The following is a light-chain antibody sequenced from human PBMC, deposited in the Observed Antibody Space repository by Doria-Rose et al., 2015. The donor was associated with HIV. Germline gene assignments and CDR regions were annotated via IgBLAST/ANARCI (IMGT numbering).Light chain of an antibody. V-gene: IGKV3-20*01. CDR3: HQYGTSWT. CDR1: QSFSSSY. Sequence: TQSPGTLSLSPEERATLSCRASQSFSSSYLAWYQQYHGQAPSLLIYDGSTRATGIPDRFSASGSGTDFTLTINRLEPEDFALYYCHQYGTSWTFGQGTKVEI. J-gene: IGKJ1*01. CDR2: DGS.